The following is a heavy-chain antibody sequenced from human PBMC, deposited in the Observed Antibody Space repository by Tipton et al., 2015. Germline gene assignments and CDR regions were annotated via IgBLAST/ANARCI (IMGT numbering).Heavy chain of an antibody. CDR3: ARIRGRYVMDS. V-gene: IGHV4-59*12. CDR1: GGSMSSYS. J-gene: IGHJ4*02. CDR2: ISDSGTT. D-gene: IGHD3-16*01. Sequence: TLSLTCTVAGGSMSSYSWSWIRQSPGKGLEWIGYISDSGTTNYNPSLKSRVTISVDPSTNQFFLILSSMTAADTAVYYCARIRGRYVMDSWGQGSLVSVSS.